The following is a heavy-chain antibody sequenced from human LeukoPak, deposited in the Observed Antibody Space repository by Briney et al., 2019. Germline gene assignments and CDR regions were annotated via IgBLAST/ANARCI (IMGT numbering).Heavy chain of an antibody. CDR2: IKQDGSEK. J-gene: IGHJ4*02. V-gene: IGHV3-7*01. Sequence: PGGSLRLSCAASGFTFDDYGMSWVRQAPGKGLEWVANIKQDGSEKYYVDSVKGRFTISRDNAKNSLYLQMNSLRAEDTAVYYCARDPPRGRFPDYWGQGTLVTVSS. CDR3: ARDPPRGRFPDY. CDR1: GFTFDDYG. D-gene: IGHD3-10*01.